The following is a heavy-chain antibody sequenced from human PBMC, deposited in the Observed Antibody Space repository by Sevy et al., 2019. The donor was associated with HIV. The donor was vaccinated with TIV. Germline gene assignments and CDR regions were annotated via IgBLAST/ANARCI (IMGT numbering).Heavy chain of an antibody. D-gene: IGHD4-4*01. CDR2: IKSKTDGGPT. J-gene: IGHJ4*02. CDR1: GFTLSDAW. CDR3: TTDAHDFTNYPSPYYFDQ. V-gene: IGHV3-15*01. Sequence: GGSLRLSCAASGFTLSDAWMSWVRQAPGKGLEWVGRIKSKTDGGPTDYAAPVKGGFTISRDESKNTIYLQMNSLKTEDTAVYYCTTDAHDFTNYPSPYYFDQWGQGTLVTVSS.